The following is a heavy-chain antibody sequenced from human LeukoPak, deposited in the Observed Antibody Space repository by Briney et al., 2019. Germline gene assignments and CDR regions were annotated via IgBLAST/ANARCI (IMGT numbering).Heavy chain of an antibody. V-gene: IGHV3-53*01. Sequence: GGSLRLSCAASGFTVSSNYMSWVRQAPGKGLEWVSVIYSGGSTYYADSVKGRFTISRDNSKNTLYLQMNSLRAEDTAVYYCARVTEFSDAFDIWGQGTMVTVSS. J-gene: IGHJ3*02. D-gene: IGHD3-3*01. CDR3: ARVTEFSDAFDI. CDR2: IYSGGST. CDR1: GFTVSSNY.